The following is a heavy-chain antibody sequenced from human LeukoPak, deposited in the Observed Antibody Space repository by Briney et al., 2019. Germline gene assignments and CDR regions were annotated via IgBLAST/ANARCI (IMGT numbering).Heavy chain of an antibody. D-gene: IGHD2-2*01. CDR3: AREGVIVVVPAANYYYYGMDV. Sequence: ASVKVSCKASGYTFTSYGISWVRQAPGQGLEWMGWISAYNGNTNCAQKLQGRVTMTTDTSTSTAYMELRSLRSDDTAVYYCAREGVIVVVPAANYYYYGMDVWGQGTTVTVSS. V-gene: IGHV1-18*01. J-gene: IGHJ6*02. CDR1: GYTFTSYG. CDR2: ISAYNGNT.